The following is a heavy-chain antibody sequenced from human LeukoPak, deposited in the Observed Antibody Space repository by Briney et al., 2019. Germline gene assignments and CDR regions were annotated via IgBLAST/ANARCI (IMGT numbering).Heavy chain of an antibody. J-gene: IGHJ4*02. CDR2: ITSSSSYI. Sequence: PGGSLRLSCAASGFTFSSYTMNWVRQAPGKGLEWVSSITSSSSYIYYADSVKGRFTISRDNAENSLYLQMNSLRAEDTAVYYCAKDVVGDYAPFDYWGQGTLVTVSS. CDR1: GFTFSSYT. CDR3: AKDVVGDYAPFDY. D-gene: IGHD4-17*01. V-gene: IGHV3-21*04.